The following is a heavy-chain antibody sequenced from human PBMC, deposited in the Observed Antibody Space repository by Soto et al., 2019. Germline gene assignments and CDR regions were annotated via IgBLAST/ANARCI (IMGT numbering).Heavy chain of an antibody. CDR3: ARLWGSGYYYGMDV. J-gene: IGHJ6*02. D-gene: IGHD3-10*01. Sequence: SETLSLTCAVYGGSFSGYYWSWIRPPPGKGLEWIGEINHSGSTNYNPSLKSRVTISVDTSKNQFSLKLSSVTAADTAVYYCARLWGSGYYYGMDVWGQGTTVTVSS. CDR2: INHSGST. V-gene: IGHV4-34*01. CDR1: GGSFSGYY.